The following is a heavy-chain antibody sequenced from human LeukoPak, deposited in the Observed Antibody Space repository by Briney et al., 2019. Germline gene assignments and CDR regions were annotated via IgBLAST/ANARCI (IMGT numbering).Heavy chain of an antibody. V-gene: IGHV4-59*08. CDR1: GGSISSYY. J-gene: IGHJ5*02. Sequence: SETLSLTCTVSGGSISSYYWNWIRQPPGKGLEWIGYIYYSGSTNYNPSLKSRVTISVDTSKNQFSLKLSSVTAAGTAVYYCATGRWGSSWYRGFDPWGQGTLVTVSS. CDR3: ATGRWGSSWYRGFDP. D-gene: IGHD6-13*01. CDR2: IYYSGST.